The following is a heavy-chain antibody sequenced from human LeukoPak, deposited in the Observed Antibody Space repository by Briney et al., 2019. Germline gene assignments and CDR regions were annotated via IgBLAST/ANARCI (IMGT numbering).Heavy chain of an antibody. D-gene: IGHD7-27*01. CDR2: IRSDGSDK. CDR1: GFTLSYFG. CDR3: ARGVAWGWDL. V-gene: IGHV3-30*02. J-gene: IGHJ4*02. Sequence: GGSLRLSCIAAGFTLSYFGMHWLRQAPGKGLEWVAFIRSDGSDKWYADSVKGRFTISRDDSKNTVYLQMNSLRSDVTAIYYCARGVAWGWDLWGQGSLVTVSS.